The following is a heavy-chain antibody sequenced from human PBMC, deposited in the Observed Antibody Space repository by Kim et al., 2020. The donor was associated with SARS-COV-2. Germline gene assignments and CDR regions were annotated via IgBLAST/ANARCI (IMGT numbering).Heavy chain of an antibody. CDR3: ARELRDDYNGGDLHH. CDR1: GYTFTGYL. Sequence: ASVKVSCKASGYTFTGYLMHWVRQAPGQGLEWMGIINPSSGSTDYAHKFQGRVTLTGDTSTTTVYMELSSLRSEDTGTYYCARELRDDYNGGDLHHWGQGTLVTVSS. CDR2: INPSSGST. V-gene: IGHV1-46*01. J-gene: IGHJ1*01. D-gene: IGHD4-4*01.